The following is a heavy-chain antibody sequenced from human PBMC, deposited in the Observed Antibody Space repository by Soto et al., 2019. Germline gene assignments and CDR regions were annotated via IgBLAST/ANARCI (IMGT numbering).Heavy chain of an antibody. J-gene: IGHJ4*02. V-gene: IGHV4-39*01. CDR1: GGSISSSSYY. Sequence: PSETLSLTCTVSGGSISSSSYYWGWIRQPPGKGLEWIGSIYYSGSTYYNPSLKSRVTIPVDTSKNQFSLKLSSVTAADTAVYYCARHKVLRYSYGRYYFDYWGQGTLVTVSS. CDR3: ARHKVLRYSYGRYYFDY. D-gene: IGHD5-18*01. CDR2: IYYSGST.